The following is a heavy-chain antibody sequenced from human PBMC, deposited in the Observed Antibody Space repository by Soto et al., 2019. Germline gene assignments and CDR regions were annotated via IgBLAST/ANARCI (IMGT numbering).Heavy chain of an antibody. CDR1: GGSFIAYS. Sequence: QVLLQQLGAGRLKPSETLSLTCAVYGGSFIAYSWGWIRQSPGTGLEWIGEINHSGSANYNQSLKSRVTISVDPSKNQFSLKLYSVTAEDAAVYYCARVSDYWSQGTLVTVSS. V-gene: IGHV4-34*01. J-gene: IGHJ4*02. CDR2: INHSGSA. CDR3: ARVSDY.